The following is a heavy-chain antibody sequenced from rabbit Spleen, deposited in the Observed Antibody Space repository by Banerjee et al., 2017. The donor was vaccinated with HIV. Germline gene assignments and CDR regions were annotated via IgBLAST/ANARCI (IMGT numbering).Heavy chain of an antibody. Sequence: EQLEESGGGLVKPEGSLTLSCKASGFDFSSYGVSWVRQAPGKGLEWIGYIDPIFHITTYANWVNGRFSISRENTQNTVYLQLNSLTAAVTATYFCARSGDGASYVNWYLALWGPGTLVTVS. CDR1: GFDFSSYG. J-gene: IGHJ4*01. V-gene: IGHV1S47*01. CDR2: IDPIFHIT. CDR3: ARSGDGASYVNWYLAL. D-gene: IGHD6-1*01.